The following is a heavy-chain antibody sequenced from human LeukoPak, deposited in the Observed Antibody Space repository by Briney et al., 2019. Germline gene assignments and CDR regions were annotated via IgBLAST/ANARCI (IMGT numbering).Heavy chain of an antibody. CDR2: INHSGST. CDR1: GGSISSSSYY. D-gene: IGHD3-16*01. J-gene: IGHJ5*02. CDR3: ARDVGAWFDP. V-gene: IGHV4-39*07. Sequence: PSETLSLTCTVSGGSISSSSYYWSWIRQPPGKGLEWIGEINHSGSTNYNPSLKSRVTISVDTSKNQFSLKLSSVTAADTAVYYCARDVGAWFDPWGQGTLVTVSS.